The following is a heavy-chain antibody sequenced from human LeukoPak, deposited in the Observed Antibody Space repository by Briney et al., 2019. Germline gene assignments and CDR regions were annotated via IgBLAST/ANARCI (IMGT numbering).Heavy chain of an antibody. Sequence: GGSLRLSCAASGFTFSSYWMSWVRQAPGKGLEWVANIKQDGSEKYYVDSVKGRFTISRDNAKNSLYLQMNSLRAEDTAVYYCARDRGVVAATPTVRYGLFDYWGQGTLVTVSS. CDR1: GFTFSSYW. CDR3: ARDRGVVAATPTVRYGLFDY. CDR2: IKQDGSEK. J-gene: IGHJ4*02. V-gene: IGHV3-7*01. D-gene: IGHD2-15*01.